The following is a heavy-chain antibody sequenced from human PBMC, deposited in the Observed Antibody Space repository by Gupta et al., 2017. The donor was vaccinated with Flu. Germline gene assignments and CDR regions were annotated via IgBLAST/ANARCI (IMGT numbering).Heavy chain of an antibody. J-gene: IGHJ6*02. CDR3: ARHKPSKDSHYYGMDV. V-gene: IGHV3-21*02. Sequence: EVQLVESGGGLVKPGGSLRLSCAASGFTFSGYPINWVRQAPGKGLEWVSYTTTGSLYKQFADSVKGRFSISRDEAKNLVYLQMDSLRAEDTAVYYCARHKPSKDSHYYGMDVWGQGTTVTVSS. CDR2: TTTGSLYK. CDR1: GFTFSGYP. D-gene: IGHD2-2*01.